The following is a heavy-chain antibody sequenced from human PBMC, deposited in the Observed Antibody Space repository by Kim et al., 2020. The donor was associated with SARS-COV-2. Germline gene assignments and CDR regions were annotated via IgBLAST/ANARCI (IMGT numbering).Heavy chain of an antibody. CDR3: ARRATRPEEAYAFDI. CDR1: GYTFTSYG. CDR2: ISAYNGNT. V-gene: IGHV1-18*01. Sequence: ASVKVSCKASGYTFTSYGISWVRQAPGQGLEWMGWISAYNGNTNYAQKLQGRVTITTDTSTSTAYMELRSLRSDDTAVYYCARRATRPEEAYAFDIWGQGTMVTFSS. J-gene: IGHJ3*02.